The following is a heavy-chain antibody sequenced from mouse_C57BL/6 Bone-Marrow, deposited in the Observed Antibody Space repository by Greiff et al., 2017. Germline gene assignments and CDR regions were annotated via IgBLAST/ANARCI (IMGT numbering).Heavy chain of an antibody. J-gene: IGHJ2*01. V-gene: IGHV8-8*01. CDR1: GFSLSTFGMG. Sequence: TLKVSGPGILQPSQTLRLTCSFSGFSLSTFGMGVGWIRQPSGKGLEWLAHIWWDDDKYYNPALKSRHTISKDTSKNQVFLKFANVDTADTATYDCARIGWLLRTVGYWGQGTTLTVSS. D-gene: IGHD2-3*01. CDR3: ARIGWLLRTVGY. CDR2: IWWDDDK.